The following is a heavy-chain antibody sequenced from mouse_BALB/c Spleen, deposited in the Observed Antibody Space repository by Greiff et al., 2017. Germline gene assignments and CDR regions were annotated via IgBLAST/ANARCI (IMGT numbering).Heavy chain of an antibody. CDR3: AGTMITTWFAY. D-gene: IGHD2-4*01. CDR2: INPYNDGT. CDR1: GYTFTSYV. J-gene: IGHJ3*01. Sequence: VHVKQSGPELVKPGASVKMSCKASGYTFTSYVMHWVKQKPGQGLEWIGYINPYNDGTKYNEKFKGKATLTSDKSSSTAYMELSSLTSEDSAVYYCAGTMITTWFAYWGQGTLVTVSA. V-gene: IGHV1-14*01.